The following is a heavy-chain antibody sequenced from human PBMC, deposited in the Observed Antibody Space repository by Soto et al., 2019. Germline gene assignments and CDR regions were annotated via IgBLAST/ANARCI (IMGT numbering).Heavy chain of an antibody. J-gene: IGHJ4*02. Sequence: QVQLVQSGAEVKKPGASVKVSCKASGYTFTTYGMSWVRQAPGQGLDWMGWISTYNGNTKYAERLQGRVTMTTDTTTSTAYMELRSLTSDDTVVYYCARGPTDYYDISGNYFLDYWGQGTLVTVSS. D-gene: IGHD3-22*01. CDR1: GYTFTTYG. CDR2: ISTYNGNT. CDR3: ARGPTDYYDISGNYFLDY. V-gene: IGHV1-18*01.